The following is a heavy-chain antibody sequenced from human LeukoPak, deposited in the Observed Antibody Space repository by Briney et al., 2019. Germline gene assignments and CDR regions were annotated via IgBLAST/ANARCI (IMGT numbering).Heavy chain of an antibody. J-gene: IGHJ4*02. V-gene: IGHV3-20*04. Sequence: PGGSLRLSCAASGFTFDDYGMSWVRQAPGKGLEWVSGINWNGGSTGYADSVKGRFTISRDNAKNSLYLQMNSLRAEDTALYYCAKDEDSGSFVSIFAYWGQGTLVTVSS. D-gene: IGHD1-26*01. CDR3: AKDEDSGSFVSIFAY. CDR1: GFTFDDYG. CDR2: INWNGGST.